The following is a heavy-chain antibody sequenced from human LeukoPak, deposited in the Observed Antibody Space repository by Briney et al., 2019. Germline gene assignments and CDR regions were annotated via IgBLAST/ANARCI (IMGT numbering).Heavy chain of an antibody. J-gene: IGHJ4*02. CDR2: IKQDGSDK. Sequence: PGGSLRLCCVASGFTFSTYWMTWVRQAPGKGLEWVANIKQDGSDKYYVDSVKGRFAISRDNAKNSLYLQMNSLRAEDTAVYYCARGVVPAANVAFWGQGTLVTTSS. D-gene: IGHD2-2*01. CDR3: ARGVVPAANVAF. CDR1: GFTFSTYW. V-gene: IGHV3-7*04.